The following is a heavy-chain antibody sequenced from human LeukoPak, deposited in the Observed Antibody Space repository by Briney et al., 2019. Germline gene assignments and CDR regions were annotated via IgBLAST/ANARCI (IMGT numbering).Heavy chain of an antibody. CDR1: GFTFSDYY. J-gene: IGHJ4*02. V-gene: IGHV3-11*05. CDR2: VSGGSRYT. D-gene: IGHD3-10*01. CDR3: AREYGSGSCFDF. Sequence: GGSLRLSCAASGFTFSDYYMSWIRPAPGKGQARVSYVSGGSRYTNYADSVKGRFPISRDNAKNSLYLQMKSLRAGDAAVYYCAREYGSGSCFDFWGQGTLVTVSS.